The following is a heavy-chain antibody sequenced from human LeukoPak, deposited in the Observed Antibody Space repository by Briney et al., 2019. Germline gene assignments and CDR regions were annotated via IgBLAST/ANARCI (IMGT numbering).Heavy chain of an antibody. Sequence: ASVKVSCKVSGYTLTELSMHWVRQAPGKGLEWMGRFYPEDGETIYAQTFQGRVTMTEDTSTDTAYMELSSLRSEDTAVYYCATRSGYSGYDYGNWYFDLWGRGTMVTVSS. V-gene: IGHV1-24*01. CDR1: GYTLTELS. D-gene: IGHD5-12*01. CDR2: FYPEDGET. CDR3: ATRSGYSGYDYGNWYFDL. J-gene: IGHJ2*01.